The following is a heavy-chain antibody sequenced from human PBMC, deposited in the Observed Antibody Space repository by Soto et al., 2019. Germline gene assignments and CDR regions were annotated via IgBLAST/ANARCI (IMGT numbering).Heavy chain of an antibody. CDR3: AASIFYHGMDV. CDR1: GYTFTNYW. J-gene: IGHJ6*02. Sequence: ESLKISCKGSGYTFTNYWIGWVRQMPGKGLEWMGIIYPGDSDTKYNPSFQGQITISADKSITTTYLRWTSLKASDTAIYYCAASIFYHGMDVWGQGTTVTVSS. V-gene: IGHV5-51*01. CDR2: IYPGDSDT.